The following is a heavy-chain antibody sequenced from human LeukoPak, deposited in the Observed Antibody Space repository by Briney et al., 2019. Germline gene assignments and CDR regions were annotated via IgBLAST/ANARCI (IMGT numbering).Heavy chain of an antibody. D-gene: IGHD1-26*01. Sequence: GASLRLSCAASGFTFSTYAMHWVRQAPGRGLEWVSAIGTSVSSIYYADSVKGRFTISRDNSKKTVYLQMNNLRGDDTAVYYCAKRAMNSGSPRGFDYWGQGTLVTVSS. CDR1: GFTFSTYA. CDR3: AKRAMNSGSPRGFDY. J-gene: IGHJ4*02. V-gene: IGHV3-23*01. CDR2: IGTSVSSI.